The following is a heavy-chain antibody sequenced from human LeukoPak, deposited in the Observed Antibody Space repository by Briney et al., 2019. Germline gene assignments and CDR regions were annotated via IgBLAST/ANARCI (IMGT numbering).Heavy chain of an antibody. D-gene: IGHD3-22*01. J-gene: IGHJ4*02. CDR1: GYIFTTYD. V-gene: IGHV1-8*01. CDR3: ARGYYDTNGYYYRLDF. Sequence: ASVKVSCKASGYIFTTYDINWVRQATGQGLEWMGWMNTNRGNTGYAQKFQGRVTMTRNTSISTPYMELSSLRSEDTAIYYCARGYYDTNGYYYRLDFWGQGTLVTVSS. CDR2: MNTNRGNT.